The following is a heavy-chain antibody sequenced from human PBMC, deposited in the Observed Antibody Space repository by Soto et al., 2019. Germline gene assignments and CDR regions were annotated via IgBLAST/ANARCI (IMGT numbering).Heavy chain of an antibody. Sequence: QVQLVQSGAEVKKPGASVKVSCKASGYTFTNYGISWVRQAAGQGLEWMGWISVYNGKTNYAQKFQDRVTMTTDTTTTTVYIDLRSLRADDTAVYYCARDRSTSEVWGQGTTVTGCS. D-gene: IGHD2-2*01. CDR3: ARDRSTSEV. J-gene: IGHJ6*02. V-gene: IGHV1-18*04. CDR1: GYTFTNYG. CDR2: ISVYNGKT.